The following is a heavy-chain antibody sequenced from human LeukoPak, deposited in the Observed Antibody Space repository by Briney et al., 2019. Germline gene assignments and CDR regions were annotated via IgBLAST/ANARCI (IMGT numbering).Heavy chain of an antibody. Sequence: SETLSLTCTVSGGSISSGSYYWSWIRQPAGKGLEWIGRIYTSGSTNYNPSPKSRVTISVDTSKNQFSLKLSSVTAADTAVYYCARLTSSGRAFDIWGQGTMVTVSS. CDR2: IYTSGST. V-gene: IGHV4-61*02. CDR3: ARLTSSGRAFDI. CDR1: GGSISSGSYY. D-gene: IGHD3-10*01. J-gene: IGHJ3*02.